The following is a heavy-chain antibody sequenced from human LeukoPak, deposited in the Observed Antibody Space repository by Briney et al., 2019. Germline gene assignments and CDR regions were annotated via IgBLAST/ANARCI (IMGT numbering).Heavy chain of an antibody. CDR2: IYYSGST. CDR1: GGSISSYY. V-gene: IGHV4-59*01. D-gene: IGHD3-10*01. Sequence: SETLSLTCTVSGGSISSYYWSWIRQPPGKGLEWIGYIYYSGSTNYNPSLKSRATISVDTSKNQFSLKLSSVTAADTAVYYCARAAHTGYGSGSYDYWGQGTLVTVSS. CDR3: ARAAHTGYGSGSYDY. J-gene: IGHJ4*02.